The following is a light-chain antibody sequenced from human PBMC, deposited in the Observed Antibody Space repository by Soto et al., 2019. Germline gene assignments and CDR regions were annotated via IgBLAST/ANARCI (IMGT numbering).Light chain of an antibody. CDR1: QSVSSD. CDR3: QHYKSWPPWT. J-gene: IGKJ1*01. Sequence: EIVMTQSPATLSVAPGERATLSCRASQSVSSDLAWYQQKPGQAPRLLIYDASTRASGIPARFSGSGSGTEFTLTISSLQSEDFGVYYCQHYKSWPPWTFGQGTKVDIK. CDR2: DAS. V-gene: IGKV3-15*01.